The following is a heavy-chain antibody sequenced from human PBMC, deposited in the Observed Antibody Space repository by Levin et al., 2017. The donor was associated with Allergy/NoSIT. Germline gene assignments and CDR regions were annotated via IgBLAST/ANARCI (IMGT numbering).Heavy chain of an antibody. Sequence: SVKVSCKTSGYTFTEYYIHWVRQAPGQGLEKMGWINPKSGGISYAQNFQGRVAMTRDTSISTAYMELSGLTPDDTATYFCAREENGAFDYWGQGSLVIVSS. D-gene: IGHD4-17*01. CDR3: AREENGAFDY. CDR2: INPKSGGI. J-gene: IGHJ4*02. V-gene: IGHV1-2*02. CDR1: GYTFTEYY.